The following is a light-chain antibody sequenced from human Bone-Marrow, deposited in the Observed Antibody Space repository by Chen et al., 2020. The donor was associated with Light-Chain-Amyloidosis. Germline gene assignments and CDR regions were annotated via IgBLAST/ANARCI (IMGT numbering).Light chain of an antibody. V-gene: IGLV6-57*01. CDR1: SGSIAGNY. CDR2: EDN. Sequence: FMLTQPRAVSESPGTTVTISCTRSSGSIAGNYVQWFQQRPGRSPTTVIFEDNLRPPGVPDRFSGSIDTSSNSASLSISGLKPEDEADYYCQSYDTSVRVFGGGTRLTVL. CDR3: QSYDTSVRV. J-gene: IGLJ3*02.